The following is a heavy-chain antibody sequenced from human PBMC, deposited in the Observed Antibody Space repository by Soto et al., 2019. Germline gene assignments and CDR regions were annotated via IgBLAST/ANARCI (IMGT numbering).Heavy chain of an antibody. Sequence: GGSLRLSCAASGSSFKNNAMNWVRQAPGKGLEWLSTIISSGSSTYYADSVKGRFSISRDNSKNTLYLQMNSLRAEDTALYYCAKARYGDGRGFDYWGQGTLVTVSS. D-gene: IGHD4-17*01. CDR1: GSSFKNNA. CDR2: IISSGSST. CDR3: AKARYGDGRGFDY. V-gene: IGHV3-23*01. J-gene: IGHJ4*02.